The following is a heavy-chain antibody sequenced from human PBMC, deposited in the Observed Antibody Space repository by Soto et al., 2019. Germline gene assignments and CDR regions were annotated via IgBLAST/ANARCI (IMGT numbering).Heavy chain of an antibody. V-gene: IGHV5-51*04. D-gene: IGHD3-10*01. CDR3: AGSYSYGSGSYYKARDFDI. Sequence: ELQLVQSEAEVKKPGESLKISCQSSGYSFPSYCIAWVRQMPGKGLEWMGIICPGDSDSTYSPSFQGQVTISVDRPLRVAYLQWSGLQASDTARYYSAGSYSYGSGSYYKARDFDIWGQGTTVTVSS. CDR1: GYSFPSYC. J-gene: IGHJ3*02. CDR2: ICPGDSDS.